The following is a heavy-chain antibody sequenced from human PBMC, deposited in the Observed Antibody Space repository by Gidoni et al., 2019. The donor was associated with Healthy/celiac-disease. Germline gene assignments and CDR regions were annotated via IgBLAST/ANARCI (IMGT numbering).Heavy chain of an antibody. CDR1: GGSFSGYY. J-gene: IGHJ4*02. D-gene: IGHD3-9*01. Sequence: QVQLQQWGAGLLKPSETLSLTCAVYGGSFSGYYWRWIRQPPGKGLEWIGEINHSGSTNYNPSLKSRVTISVDTSKNQFSLKLSSVTAADTAVYYCARGGDILTGFPYYYFDYWGQGTLVTVSS. CDR3: ARGGDILTGFPYYYFDY. V-gene: IGHV4-34*01. CDR2: INHSGST.